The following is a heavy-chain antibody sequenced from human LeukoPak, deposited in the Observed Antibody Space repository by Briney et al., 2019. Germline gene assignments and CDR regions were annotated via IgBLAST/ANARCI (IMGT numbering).Heavy chain of an antibody. CDR2: ISYDGSNK. CDR1: GFTFSSYA. CDR3: AKAEKWELRWGLDY. D-gene: IGHD1-26*01. Sequence: GGSLRLSCAASGFTFSSYAMHWVRQAPGKGLEWVAVISYDGSNKYYADSVKGRFTISRDNSKNTLYLQMNSLRAEDTAVYYCAKAEKWELRWGLDYWGQGTLVAVSS. V-gene: IGHV3-30-3*01. J-gene: IGHJ4*02.